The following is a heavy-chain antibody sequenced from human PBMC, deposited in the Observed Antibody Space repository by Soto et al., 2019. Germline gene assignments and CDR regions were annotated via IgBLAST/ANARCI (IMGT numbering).Heavy chain of an antibody. V-gene: IGHV3-48*03. J-gene: IGHJ5*02. CDR3: ATRYCSSTNCYLPFDP. D-gene: IGHD2-2*01. CDR2: ISSLGSRI. Sequence: GGSLRLSCAASGFTVSRYEMNWVRQAPGKGLEWISYISSLGSRIYYADSVKGRFTISRDDAKNSLYLQMSSLRAEDTAVYYCATRYCSSTNCYLPFDPWGQGTLVTVSS. CDR1: GFTVSRYE.